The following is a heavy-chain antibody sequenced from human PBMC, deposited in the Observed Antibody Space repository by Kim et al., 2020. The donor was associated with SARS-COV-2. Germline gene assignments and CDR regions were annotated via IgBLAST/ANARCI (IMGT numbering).Heavy chain of an antibody. D-gene: IGHD3-16*01. V-gene: IGHV4-59*01. Sequence: YNPPLKSRVTISVDTSKNQFSLKLSSVTAADTAVYYCARDKGAKGYGMDVWGQGTTVTVSS. CDR3: ARDKGAKGYGMDV. J-gene: IGHJ6*02.